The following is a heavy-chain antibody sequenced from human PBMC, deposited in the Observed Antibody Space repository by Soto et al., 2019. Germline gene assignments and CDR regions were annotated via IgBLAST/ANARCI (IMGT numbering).Heavy chain of an antibody. V-gene: IGHV1-69*06. CDR1: GDTFTKYA. CDR3: AGVASGSTWDYFHY. CDR2: IVPVFGRV. Sequence: QVHLVQSGAEVTKPGSSVRVSCKASGDTFTKYAISWLRQAPGQGLEWMGGIVPVFGRVTYAQRFQDRVSIIADKSTATSYLELTSLTADDTAVYYCAGVASGSTWDYFHYWGQGTLVTVSS. J-gene: IGHJ4*02. D-gene: IGHD3-10*01.